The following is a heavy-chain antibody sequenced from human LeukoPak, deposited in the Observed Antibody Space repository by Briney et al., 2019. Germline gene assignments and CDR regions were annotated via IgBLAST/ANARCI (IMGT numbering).Heavy chain of an antibody. CDR2: IYHSGST. CDR1: GGSISSTNW. Sequence: SGTLSLTCAVSGGSISSTNWWTWVRQPPGKGLEWIGEIYHSGSTNYNPSLKSRVTISVDKSKNQFSLKLSSVTAADTAVYYCARTSGYSSSWSFSSYYYYGMDVWGQGTTVTVSS. CDR3: ARTSGYSSSWSFSSYYYYGMDV. V-gene: IGHV4-4*02. D-gene: IGHD6-13*01. J-gene: IGHJ6*02.